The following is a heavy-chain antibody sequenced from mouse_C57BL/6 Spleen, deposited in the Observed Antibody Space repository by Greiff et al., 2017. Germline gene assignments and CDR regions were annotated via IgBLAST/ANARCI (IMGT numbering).Heavy chain of an antibody. J-gene: IGHJ4*01. CDR3: AREDYGSSYRAMDY. D-gene: IGHD1-1*01. Sequence: VQLQQSGAELVRPGASVKLSCKASGYTFTDYYINWVKQRPGQGLEWIARIYPGSGNTYYNEKFKGKATLTAEKSSSTAYMQLSSLTSEDSAVYFCAREDYGSSYRAMDYWGQGTSVTVSS. V-gene: IGHV1-76*01. CDR1: GYTFTDYY. CDR2: IYPGSGNT.